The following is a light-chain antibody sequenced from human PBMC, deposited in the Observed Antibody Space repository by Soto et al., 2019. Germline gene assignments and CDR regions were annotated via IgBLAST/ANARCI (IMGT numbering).Light chain of an antibody. V-gene: IGLV2-11*01. CDR2: DVS. CDR1: TIDDGTSNY. J-gene: IGLJ1*01. Sequence: QSVLTQPRSVSGSPGQSVTISCTGPTIDDGTSNYVSWYQQHPGKVPKLMIYDVSERPSGVPDSFSGSKSGNTASLTISGLQPEDEADYYCCSYAVTFYVFGTGTKVTVL. CDR3: CSYAVTFYV.